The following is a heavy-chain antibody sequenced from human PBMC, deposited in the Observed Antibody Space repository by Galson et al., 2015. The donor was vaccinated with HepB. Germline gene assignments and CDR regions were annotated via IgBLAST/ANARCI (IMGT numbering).Heavy chain of an antibody. V-gene: IGHV1-2*02. CDR2: INPNSGGT. CDR3: ASDSNAFPARFDS. J-gene: IGHJ4*02. CDR1: GYSFPGYS. D-gene: IGHD2-21*01. Sequence: SVKVSCKATGYSFPGYSIHWVRQAPGQGLEWMGWINPNSGGTNYAQKFQGRVTMTRDTSISTAYLDLSRLTSDDTAIYYCASDSNAFPARFDSWGQGTLVTVSS.